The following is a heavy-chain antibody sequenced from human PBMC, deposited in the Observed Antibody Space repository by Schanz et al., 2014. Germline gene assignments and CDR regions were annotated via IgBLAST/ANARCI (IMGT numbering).Heavy chain of an antibody. D-gene: IGHD3-10*01. V-gene: IGHV3-33*08. CDR1: GFTFRSYS. CDR2: ISYDGSSK. J-gene: IGHJ3*02. Sequence: VQLVESGGSLVQPGGSLRLSCAASGFTFRSYSMNWVRQAPGKGLEWVALISYDGSSKNHADSVQGRFTISRDNSKNALYLQMDSLRAEDTAVYYCARGIITMVRGGDVGAFDIWGQGTMVTVSS. CDR3: ARGIITMVRGGDVGAFDI.